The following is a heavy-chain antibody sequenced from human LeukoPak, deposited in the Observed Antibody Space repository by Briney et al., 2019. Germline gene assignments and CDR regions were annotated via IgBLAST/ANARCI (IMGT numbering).Heavy chain of an antibody. CDR3: ARVAVTEYQLLKYNWFDP. J-gene: IGHJ5*02. CDR2: ISAYNGNT. D-gene: IGHD2-2*01. Sequence: GGSVKVSCKASGYTFTSYGISWVRQAPGQGLEWMGWISAYNGNTNYAQKLQGRVTMTTDTSTSTAYMELRSLRSDDTAVYYCARVAVTEYQLLKYNWFDPWGQGTLVTV. V-gene: IGHV1-18*01. CDR1: GYTFTSYG.